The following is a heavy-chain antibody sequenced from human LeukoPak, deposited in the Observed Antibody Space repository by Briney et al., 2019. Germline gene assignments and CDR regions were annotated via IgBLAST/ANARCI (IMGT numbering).Heavy chain of an antibody. J-gene: IGHJ4*02. CDR3: ARVGADGSGFLFDY. V-gene: IGHV4-34*01. Sequence: KPSETLSLTCAVYGGSFSGYYWSWIRQPPGTGLEWIGEINHSGSTNYNPSLKSRVTISVDTSKNQFSLKLSSVTAADTAVYYCARVGADGSGFLFDYWGQGTLVTVSS. D-gene: IGHD3-10*01. CDR2: INHSGST. CDR1: GGSFSGYY.